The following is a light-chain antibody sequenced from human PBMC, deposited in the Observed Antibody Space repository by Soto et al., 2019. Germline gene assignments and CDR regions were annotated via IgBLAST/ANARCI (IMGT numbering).Light chain of an antibody. CDR3: QRYDNWPLT. V-gene: IGKV1-39*01. J-gene: IGKJ4*01. CDR1: QSISTY. Sequence: DIQMTQSPSSPSASVGDRVPFNCRASQSISTYLNWYEQKPGKAPNLLIYGASNLQSGVPSRFSGSGSGTEFSLTISSLQSEDFAVYYCQRYDNWPLTFGGGTKVDIK. CDR2: GAS.